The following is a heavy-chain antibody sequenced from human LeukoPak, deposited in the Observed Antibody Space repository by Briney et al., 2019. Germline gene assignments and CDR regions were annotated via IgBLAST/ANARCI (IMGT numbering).Heavy chain of an antibody. V-gene: IGHV4-61*02. CDR3: ARVLQRAFFDY. Sequence: SQTLSLTCTVSGGPISSGSYYWSWIRQPAGKGLEWIGRIYTGGSTNYNPSLKSRVTISVDTSKNQFSLKLSSVTAADTAVYYCARVLQRAFFDYWGQGTLVTVSS. J-gene: IGHJ4*02. CDR2: IYTGGST. D-gene: IGHD3-3*02. CDR1: GGPISSGSYY.